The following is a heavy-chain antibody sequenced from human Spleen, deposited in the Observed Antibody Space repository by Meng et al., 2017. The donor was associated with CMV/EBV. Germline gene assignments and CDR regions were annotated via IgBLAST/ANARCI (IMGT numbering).Heavy chain of an antibody. CDR1: GYTFIDYY. CDR3: TRGTILLGLDY. Sequence: SCKPSGYTFIDYYIHWVRQAPGQGLEWMGWINPRSGGTNYAQNFRGRVTLTRDTSISTVYMDLSSLRSDDTAVYYCTRGTILLGLDYWGQGTLVTVSS. CDR2: INPRSGGT. D-gene: IGHD3-16*01. V-gene: IGHV1-2*02. J-gene: IGHJ4*02.